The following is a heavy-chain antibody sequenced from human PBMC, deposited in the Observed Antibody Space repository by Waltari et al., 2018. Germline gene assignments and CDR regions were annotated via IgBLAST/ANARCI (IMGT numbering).Heavy chain of an antibody. V-gene: IGHV3-48*04. CDR3: ARIAALFLLDY. Sequence: EVQLVESGGGLIQPGGSLRLSCAAAGFTFGTYSMNWVRQAPGKGREWVSYISPTSTTIYYADSVTGRFTISRDNGKNTLYLQMNSLRAEDTAVYYCARIAALFLLDYWGQGTLVTVSS. CDR1: GFTFGTYS. J-gene: IGHJ4*02. D-gene: IGHD6-6*01. CDR2: ISPTSTTI.